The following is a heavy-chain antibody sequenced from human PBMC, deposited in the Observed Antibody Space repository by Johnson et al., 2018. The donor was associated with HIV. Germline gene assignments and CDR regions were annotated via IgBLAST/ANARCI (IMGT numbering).Heavy chain of an antibody. V-gene: IGHV3-30-3*01. Sequence: QVQLVESGGGVVQPGRSLRLSCAASGFTFSSYAMHWVRQAPGKGLEWVAVISYGGSNKYYADSVKGRFTISRDNSKNTLYLQMNSLRAEGTAVYYCARGMTTVTNHDAFDIWGQGTMVTVSS. CDR2: ISYGGSNK. J-gene: IGHJ3*02. CDR1: GFTFSSYA. D-gene: IGHD4-17*01. CDR3: ARGMTTVTNHDAFDI.